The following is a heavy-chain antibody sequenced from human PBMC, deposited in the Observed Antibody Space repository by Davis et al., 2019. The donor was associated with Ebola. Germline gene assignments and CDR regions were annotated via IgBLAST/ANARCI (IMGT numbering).Heavy chain of an antibody. J-gene: IGHJ4*02. CDR1: GGSFSGYY. Sequence: PSETLSLTCAVYGGSFSGYYWSWIRQPPGKGLEWIGEINHSGSTNYNPSLKSRVTISVDTSKNQFSLKLSSVTAADTAVYYCARGSVLTDWGQGTLVTVSS. CDR2: INHSGST. D-gene: IGHD3-9*01. V-gene: IGHV4-34*01. CDR3: ARGSVLTD.